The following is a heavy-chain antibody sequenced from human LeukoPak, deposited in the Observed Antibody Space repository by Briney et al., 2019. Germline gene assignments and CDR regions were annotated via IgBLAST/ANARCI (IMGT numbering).Heavy chain of an antibody. CDR3: ARDLARITMVRGVFRFNWFDP. D-gene: IGHD3-10*01. J-gene: IGHJ5*02. CDR2: IYYSGST. V-gene: IGHV4-39*07. CDR1: GGSISSSSYY. Sequence: SETLSLTCTVSGGSISSSSYYWGWIRQPPGKGLEWIGSIYYSGSTYYNPSLKSRVTISVDTSKNQFSLKLSSVTAADTAVYYCARDLARITMVRGVFRFNWFDPWGQGTLVTVSS.